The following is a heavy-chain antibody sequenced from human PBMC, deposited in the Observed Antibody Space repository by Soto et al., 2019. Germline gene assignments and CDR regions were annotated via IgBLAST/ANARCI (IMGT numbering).Heavy chain of an antibody. CDR2: ISNDGGKQ. V-gene: IGHV3-30*03. D-gene: IGHD3-10*01. CDR3: ADPGSTDLDV. CDR1: GFPFSSYG. J-gene: IGHJ6*02. Sequence: GSLRLSCAASGFPFSSYGMHWVRQAPGKGLEWVAVISNDGGKQYYAASVKGRFTISRDNSKNILYLQMNNLRAEDTAVYYCADPGSTDLDVWGQGTTVTVSS.